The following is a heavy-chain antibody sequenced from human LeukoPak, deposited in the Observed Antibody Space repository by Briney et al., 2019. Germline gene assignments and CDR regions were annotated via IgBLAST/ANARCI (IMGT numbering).Heavy chain of an antibody. CDR1: GFTFSRFW. CDR2: MKEDGSDK. D-gene: IGHD6-6*01. J-gene: IGHJ2*01. CDR3: AAQFSSSSRYWYFDL. V-gene: IGHV3-7*03. Sequence: PGGSLRLSCAASGFTFSRFWMSWVRQAPGKGLEWVANMKEDGSDKYYVDSVKGRFTISRDNAQNSLYLQMNSPRAEDTAVYYCAAQFSSSSRYWYFDLWGRGTQVTVTS.